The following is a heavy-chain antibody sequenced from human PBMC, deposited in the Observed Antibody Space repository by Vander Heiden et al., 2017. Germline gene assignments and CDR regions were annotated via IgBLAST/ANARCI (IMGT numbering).Heavy chain of an antibody. J-gene: IGHJ6*02. D-gene: IGHD1-26*01. CDR1: GSTFSSYA. V-gene: IGHV1-69*01. CDR2: IIPIFGTA. Sequence: QVQLVQSGAEVKKPGSSVKVSCQASGSTFSSYAISWVRQAPGQGLEWMGGIIPIFGTANYAQKFQGRVTITADESTSTAYMELSSLRSEDTAVYYCARGIVGATLHYYGMDVWGQGTTVTVSS. CDR3: ARGIVGATLHYYGMDV.